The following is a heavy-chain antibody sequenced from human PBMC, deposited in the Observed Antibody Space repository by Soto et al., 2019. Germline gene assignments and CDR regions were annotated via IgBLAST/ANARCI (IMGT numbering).Heavy chain of an antibody. CDR3: ARGVVPALRFDP. Sequence: SETLSLTCAVSGGSISSGGYSWSWIRQPPGKGLEWIGYIYHSGSTYYNPSLKSRVTISVDRSKNQFSLKLSSVTAADTAVYYCARGVVPALRFDPWGQGTLVTVS. CDR2: IYHSGST. D-gene: IGHD2-2*01. J-gene: IGHJ5*02. V-gene: IGHV4-30-2*01. CDR1: GGSISSGGYS.